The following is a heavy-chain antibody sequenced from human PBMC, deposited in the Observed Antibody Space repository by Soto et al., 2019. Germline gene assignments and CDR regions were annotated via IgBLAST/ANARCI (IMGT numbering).Heavy chain of an antibody. CDR3: AKGGLVPKGKFCSGDSCSLDAFVI. CDR2: ISGRGGSR. CDR1: GFTFSIYA. J-gene: IGHJ3*02. D-gene: IGHD2-15*01. Sequence: GGSLTLSCAAAGFTFSIYAISLVRQAPGKGLEWVWAISGRGGSRYYADSVKGRLTISRGNSKNTVYPKMNTLRAGDGAVYCVAKGGLVPKGKFCSGDSCSLDAFVIWGQGTMVTV. V-gene: IGHV3-23*01.